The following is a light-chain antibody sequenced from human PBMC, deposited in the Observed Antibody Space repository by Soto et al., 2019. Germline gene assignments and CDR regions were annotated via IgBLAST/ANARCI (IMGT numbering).Light chain of an antibody. CDR1: QSVGRN. Sequence: EIVMTKSPVALSVSRGESAALSCRASQSVGRNFAWYQQRPGQAPRVHIYGTSTRATGVPARFSGSGSGTDFRLTISRLQSEDFAVYYCQQYNKSPYTFGQRTRLEIK. CDR2: GTS. J-gene: IGKJ2*01. V-gene: IGKV3-15*01. CDR3: QQYNKSPYT.